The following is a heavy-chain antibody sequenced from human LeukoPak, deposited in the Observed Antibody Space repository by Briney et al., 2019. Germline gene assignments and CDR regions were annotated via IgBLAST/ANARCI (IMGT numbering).Heavy chain of an antibody. Sequence: ASVKVSCKASGYTFTGYYMHWVRQAPGQGLEWMGWINPNSGGTNYAQKFQGRVTMTRNTSISTAYMELSSLRSEDTAVYYCARKLRFLENYGMDVWGQGTTVTVSS. CDR1: GYTFTGYY. J-gene: IGHJ6*02. V-gene: IGHV1-2*02. CDR3: ARKLRFLENYGMDV. CDR2: INPNSGGT. D-gene: IGHD3-3*01.